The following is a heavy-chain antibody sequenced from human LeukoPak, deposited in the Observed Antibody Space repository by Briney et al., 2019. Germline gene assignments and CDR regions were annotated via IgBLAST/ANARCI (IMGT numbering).Heavy chain of an antibody. CDR3: ARDYLFPGGYFDY. Sequence: GGSLRLSCAASGFTFSSYAMHWVRQAPGKGLEWVAVISYGGSNKYYADSVKGRFTISRDNSKNTLYLQMNSLRAEDTAVYYCARDYLFPGGYFDYWGQGTLVTVSS. CDR1: GFTFSSYA. D-gene: IGHD3-16*01. CDR2: ISYGGSNK. J-gene: IGHJ4*02. V-gene: IGHV3-30*01.